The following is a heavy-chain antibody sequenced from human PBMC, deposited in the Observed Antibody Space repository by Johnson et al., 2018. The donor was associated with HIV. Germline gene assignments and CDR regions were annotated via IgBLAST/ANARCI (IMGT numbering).Heavy chain of an antibody. J-gene: IGHJ3*02. CDR1: GFTFSSYD. Sequence: VQLVESGGGLVQPGGSLRLSCAASGFTFSSYDMHWVRQATGKGLEWVSAIGTAGDTYYPGSVKGRFTISRENAKNSLYLQMNSLRAGDTAVYYCAKDINGGLEYSSSSERFSVAFDIWGQGTMVTVSS. CDR2: IGTAGDT. D-gene: IGHD6-6*01. CDR3: AKDINGGLEYSSSSERFSVAFDI. V-gene: IGHV3-13*01.